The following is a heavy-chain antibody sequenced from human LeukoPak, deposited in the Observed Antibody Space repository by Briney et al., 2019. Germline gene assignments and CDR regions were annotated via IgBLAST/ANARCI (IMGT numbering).Heavy chain of an antibody. CDR3: ARQWGGFNC. D-gene: IGHD3-10*01. CDR1: GGSISSYY. J-gene: IGHJ4*02. CDR2: IYYSGST. V-gene: IGHV4-59*08. Sequence: SETLSLTCTVSGGSISSYYRSWIRQPPGKGLEWIGYIYYSGSTNYNPSLKSRVTISVDTSKNQFSLKLSSVTAADTAVYYCARQWGGFNCWGQGTLVTVSS.